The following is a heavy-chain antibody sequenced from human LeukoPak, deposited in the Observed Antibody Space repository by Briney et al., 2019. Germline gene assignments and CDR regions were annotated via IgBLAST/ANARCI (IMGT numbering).Heavy chain of an antibody. J-gene: IGHJ6*03. V-gene: IGHV4-4*07. CDR1: GGSISSYY. D-gene: IGHD3-3*01. CDR3: ARGDYDFWSGYVYYYMDV. CDR2: IYTSGST. Sequence: SETLSLTCTVSGGSISSYYWSWIRQPAGKGLEWIGRIYTSGSTNYNPSLKSRVTMSVDTSKNQFSLKLSSVTAADTAVYYCARGDYDFWSGYVYYYMDVWGKGTTVTVSS.